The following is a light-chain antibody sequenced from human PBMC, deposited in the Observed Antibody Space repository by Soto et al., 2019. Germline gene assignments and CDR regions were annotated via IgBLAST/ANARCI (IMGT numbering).Light chain of an antibody. CDR3: YQYGNSPLS. CDR2: GAS. V-gene: IGKV3-20*01. Sequence: EIVLAQSPGTLSLSPGERATLSCRASQSVSSNYLAWYQQKPGQAPRVLIFGASSRATGIPERFSGSGSGNYFTLTISRLEAEGFAVYFCYQYGNSPLSFGGGTEVEIK. CDR1: QSVSSNY. J-gene: IGKJ4*01.